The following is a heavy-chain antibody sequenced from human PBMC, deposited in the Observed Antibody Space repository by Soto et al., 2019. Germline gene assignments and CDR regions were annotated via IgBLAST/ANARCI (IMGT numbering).Heavy chain of an antibody. CDR1: GGSISSGDYY. D-gene: IGHD5-18*01. Sequence: SETLSLTCTVSGGSISSGDYYWSWIRQPPGKGLEWIGYIYYSGSTYYNPSLKSRVTISVDTSKNQFSLKLSSVTAADTAVYYCARGPGGTDTAMVIFDYWGQGTLVTVSS. V-gene: IGHV4-30-4*01. CDR3: ARGPGGTDTAMVIFDY. J-gene: IGHJ4*02. CDR2: IYYSGST.